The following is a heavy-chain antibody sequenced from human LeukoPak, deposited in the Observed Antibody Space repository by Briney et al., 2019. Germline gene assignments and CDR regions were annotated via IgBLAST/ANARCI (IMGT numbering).Heavy chain of an antibody. CDR3: AKDFRIGYSAHFDY. J-gene: IGHJ4*02. Sequence: GGSLRLSCAASGFTFSSYAMSWVRQAPGKGLEWVSAIGGSGGSTYYADSVKGRFTISGDNSKNTLYLQMNSLRAEDTAVYYCAKDFRIGYSAHFDYWGQGALVTVSS. CDR1: GFTFSSYA. V-gene: IGHV3-23*01. D-gene: IGHD2-21*01. CDR2: IGGSGGST.